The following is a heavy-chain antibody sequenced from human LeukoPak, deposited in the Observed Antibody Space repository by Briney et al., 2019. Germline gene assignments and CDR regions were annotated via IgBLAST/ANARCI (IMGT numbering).Heavy chain of an antibody. CDR3: ARKDYDSSGYFDY. J-gene: IGHJ4*02. CDR1: GGSISSGSYY. V-gene: IGHV4-61*02. Sequence: PSETLSLTCTVSGGSISSGSYYWSWIRQPAGKGLEWIGRIYTSGSTNYNPSLKSRVTISVDTSKNQFSLKLSSVTAADTAVYYCARKDYDSSGYFDYWGQGTLVTVSS. CDR2: IYTSGST. D-gene: IGHD3-22*01.